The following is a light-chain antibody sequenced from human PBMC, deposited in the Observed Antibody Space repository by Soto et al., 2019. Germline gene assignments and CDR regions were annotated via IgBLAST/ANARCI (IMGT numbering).Light chain of an antibody. Sequence: EIVLTQSPGTLSLSPGERATLSCRASQSVSSNYLAWYQQRPGQAPRLLIYGASSRATGIPDRFSGSGSGTDFTLTISRLEPEDFAVYYCKQYGSQLIFGQGPKVEIK. CDR2: GAS. V-gene: IGKV3-20*01. CDR3: KQYGSQLI. J-gene: IGKJ2*01. CDR1: QSVSSNY.